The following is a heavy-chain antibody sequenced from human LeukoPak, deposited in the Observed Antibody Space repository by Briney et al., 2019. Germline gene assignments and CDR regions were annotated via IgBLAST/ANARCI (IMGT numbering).Heavy chain of an antibody. CDR2: INPSGGST. Sequence: ASVKVSCKASGYTFTSYYMHWVRQAPGQGLEWMGIINPSGGSTSYAQKFQGRVTMTRDMSTSTIYMELSSLRSEDTAVYYCAREYSIAAAYFDYWGQGTLVTVSS. V-gene: IGHV1-46*01. CDR1: GYTFTSYY. CDR3: AREYSIAAAYFDY. D-gene: IGHD6-13*01. J-gene: IGHJ4*02.